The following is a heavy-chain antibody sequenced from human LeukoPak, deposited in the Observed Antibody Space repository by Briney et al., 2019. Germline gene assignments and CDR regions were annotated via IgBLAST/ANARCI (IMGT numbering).Heavy chain of an antibody. D-gene: IGHD2-21*01. Sequence: GRSLRLSCVGSGFTFSNYGIFWVRQAPGRGLEWVAVIAYDGSKTYYADSVEGRFTISRDNSRNTLYLQMDSLRSEDTAVYYCARDFFPIVDSTWYEIGYWGQGTLVTVSS. CDR3: ARDFFPIVDSTWYEIGY. J-gene: IGHJ4*02. V-gene: IGHV3-30*03. CDR1: GFTFSNYG. CDR2: IAYDGSKT.